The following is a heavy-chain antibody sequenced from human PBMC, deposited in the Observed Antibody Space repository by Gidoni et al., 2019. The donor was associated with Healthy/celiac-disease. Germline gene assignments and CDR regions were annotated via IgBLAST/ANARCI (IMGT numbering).Heavy chain of an antibody. Sequence: EVQLVESGGGLVQPGRSLRLSCAASGFTFDDYAMHLVRQAPGKGLEWVSGISWNSGSIGYADSVKGRFTISRDNAKNSLYLQMNSLRAEDTALYYCAIGERRAYYDFWSGLGGSYYYYGMDVWGQGTTVTVSS. CDR1: GFTFDDYA. V-gene: IGHV3-9*01. CDR2: ISWNSGSI. CDR3: AIGERRAYYDFWSGLGGSYYYYGMDV. D-gene: IGHD3-3*01. J-gene: IGHJ6*02.